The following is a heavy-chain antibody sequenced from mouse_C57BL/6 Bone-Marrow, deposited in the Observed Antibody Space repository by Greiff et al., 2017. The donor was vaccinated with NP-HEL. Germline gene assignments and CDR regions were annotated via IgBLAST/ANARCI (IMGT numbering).Heavy chain of an antibody. CDR2: INYDGSST. Sequence: EVMLVEPEGGLVQPGSSMKLSCTASGFTFSDYYMAWVRQVPDKGLEWVANINYDGSSTYYLDALKSRFIISRDNAKNILYLQMSSLKSEDSATYYCARCYYCPYAIDYWCQGPSVPVSS. CDR1: GFTFSDYY. CDR3: ARCYYCPYAIDY. J-gene: IGHJ4*01. D-gene: IGHD1-1*01. V-gene: IGHV5-16*01.